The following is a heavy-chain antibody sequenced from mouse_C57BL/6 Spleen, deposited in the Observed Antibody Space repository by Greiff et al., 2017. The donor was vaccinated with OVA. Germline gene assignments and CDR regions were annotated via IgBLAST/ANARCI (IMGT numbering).Heavy chain of an antibody. CDR2: IDPSDSYT. CDR1: GYTFTSYW. V-gene: IGHV1-50*01. Sequence: QVQLQQPGAELVKPGASVKLSCKASGYTFTSYWMQWVKQRPGQGLEWIGEIDPSDSYTNYNQKFKGKATLTVDTSSSTAYLQLSSLTSEDSAVYYCARYGYGSSRYDFDYWGQGTTLTVSS. CDR3: ARYGYGSSRYDFDY. J-gene: IGHJ2*01. D-gene: IGHD1-1*01.